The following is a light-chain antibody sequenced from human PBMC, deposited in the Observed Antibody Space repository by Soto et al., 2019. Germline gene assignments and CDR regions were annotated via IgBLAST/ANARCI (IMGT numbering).Light chain of an antibody. CDR1: SGSIASNY. J-gene: IGLJ2*01. CDR3: QSYDNSNQV. V-gene: IGLV6-57*04. Sequence: FMLTQPHSVSESPGKTVTISCTRSSGSIASNYVQWYQQRPGSAPTTVIYEDNQRPSGVPDRFSGSIDSSSNSASLTISGLKTEDEADYYCQSYDNSNQVFGGGTKVTVL. CDR2: EDN.